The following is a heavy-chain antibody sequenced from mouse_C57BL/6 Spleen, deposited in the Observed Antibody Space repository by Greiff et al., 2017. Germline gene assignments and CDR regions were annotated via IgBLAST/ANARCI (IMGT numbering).Heavy chain of an antibody. D-gene: IGHD3-3*01. CDR1: GYTFTDYY. V-gene: IGHV1-19*01. J-gene: IGHJ4*01. CDR2: INPYNGGT. Sequence: EVQLQQSGPVLVKPGASVKMSCKASGYTFTDYYMNWVKQSHGKSLEWIGVINPYNGGTSYNQKFKGKATLTVDKSSSTAYMELNSLTSEDSAVYYCARGTSEDYYYAMDYWGQGTSVTVSS. CDR3: ARGTSEDYYYAMDY.